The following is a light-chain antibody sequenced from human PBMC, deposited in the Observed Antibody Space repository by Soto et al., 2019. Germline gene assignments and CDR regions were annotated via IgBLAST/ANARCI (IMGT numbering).Light chain of an antibody. Sequence: EIVMTQSPATLSVSPGERATLSCRASQSVSSNLAWYKQKPGQTPRLLIYGASTRATSIPARFSGSGSWTEFTLTITSLQSEDVAVYYCQQYNNWPPYTFGQGTKLEIK. V-gene: IGKV3-15*01. CDR1: QSVSSN. J-gene: IGKJ2*01. CDR3: QQYNNWPPYT. CDR2: GAS.